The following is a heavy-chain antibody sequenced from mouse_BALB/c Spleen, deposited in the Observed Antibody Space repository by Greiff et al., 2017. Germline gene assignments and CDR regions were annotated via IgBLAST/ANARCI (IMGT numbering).Heavy chain of an antibody. CDR3: AIITTVVADY. Sequence: DVQLQESGPGLVKPSQSLSLTCTVTGYSITSDYAWNWIRQFPGNKLEWMGYISYSGSTSYNPSLKSRISITRDTSKNQFFLQLNSVTTEDTATYYCAIITTVVADYWGQGTTLTVSS. J-gene: IGHJ2*01. D-gene: IGHD1-1*01. V-gene: IGHV3-2*02. CDR2: ISYSGST. CDR1: GYSITSDYA.